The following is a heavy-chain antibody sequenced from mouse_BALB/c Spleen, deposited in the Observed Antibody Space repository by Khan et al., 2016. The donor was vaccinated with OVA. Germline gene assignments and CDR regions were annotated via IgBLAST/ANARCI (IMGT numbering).Heavy chain of an antibody. Sequence: QVQLKQSGPGLVAPSQSLSITCTVSGFSLTSYGVSWVRQPPGQGLEWLGVIWGDGSTNYHSAHISRLSISTDNSTSHIFFKLNSLQTYDTATDYCANHGYDVVYYVDYWGQGTTLTVSS. CDR2: IWGDGST. J-gene: IGHJ2*01. CDR1: GFSLTSYG. CDR3: ANHGYDVVYYVDY. D-gene: IGHD2-2*01. V-gene: IGHV2-3*01.